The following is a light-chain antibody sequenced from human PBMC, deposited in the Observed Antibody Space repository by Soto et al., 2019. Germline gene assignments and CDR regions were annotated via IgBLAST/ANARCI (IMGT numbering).Light chain of an antibody. CDR3: QQYETYLKT. V-gene: IGKV1-5*01. J-gene: IGKJ1*01. Sequence: DIQMTQSPSTLSAFVGDRVTITCRASQSINKWLAWYQQKPGEAPKILIYDASSLESGVPSRFSGSGSGTEFTLTISRVQPEDFATYYCQQYETYLKTFGQGTKVDIK. CDR2: DAS. CDR1: QSINKW.